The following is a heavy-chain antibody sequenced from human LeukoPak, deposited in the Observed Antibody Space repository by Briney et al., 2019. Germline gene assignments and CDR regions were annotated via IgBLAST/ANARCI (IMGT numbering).Heavy chain of an antibody. CDR2: IYYSGST. Sequence: KPSETLSLTCTVSGGSISSGDYYWSWIRQPPGKGLEWIGYIYYSGSTYYNPSLKSRVTISVDTSKNQFSLKLSSVTAADTAVYYCARGDFWSGLGYWGQGTLVTVSS. CDR3: ARGDFWSGLGY. V-gene: IGHV4-30-4*02. J-gene: IGHJ4*02. CDR1: GGSISSGDYY. D-gene: IGHD3-3*01.